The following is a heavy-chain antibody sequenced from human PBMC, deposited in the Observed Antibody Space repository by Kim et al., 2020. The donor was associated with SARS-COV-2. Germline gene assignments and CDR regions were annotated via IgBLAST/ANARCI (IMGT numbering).Heavy chain of an antibody. CDR3: AKQLPLDSGSYYGMDV. Sequence: GGSLRLSCAASGFTFDDYAMHWVRQAPGKGLEWVSGISWNSGSIGYADSVKGRFTISRDNAKNSLYLQMNSLRAEDTALYYCAKQLPLDSGSYYGMDVWGQGTTVTVSS. CDR2: ISWNSGSI. J-gene: IGHJ6*02. CDR1: GFTFDDYA. D-gene: IGHD6-19*01. V-gene: IGHV3-9*01.